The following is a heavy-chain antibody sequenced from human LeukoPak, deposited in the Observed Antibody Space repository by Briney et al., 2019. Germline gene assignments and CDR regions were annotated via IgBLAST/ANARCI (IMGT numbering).Heavy chain of an antibody. J-gene: IGHJ3*02. CDR3: ARHKNWNDADAFDI. Sequence: PSETLSLTCTVSGCSISSSSYYWGWIRQPPGKGLEWIGSIYYSGSTYYNPSLKSRVTISVDTSKNQFSLKLSSVTAADTAVYYCARHKNWNDADAFDIWGQGTMVTVSS. V-gene: IGHV4-39*01. CDR1: GCSISSSSYY. CDR2: IYYSGST. D-gene: IGHD1-1*01.